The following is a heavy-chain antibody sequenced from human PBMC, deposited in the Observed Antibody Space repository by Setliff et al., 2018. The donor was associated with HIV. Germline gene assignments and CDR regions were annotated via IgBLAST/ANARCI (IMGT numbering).Heavy chain of an antibody. CDR2: ISAYNGNT. J-gene: IGHJ4*02. D-gene: IGHD3-22*01. Sequence: ASVKVSCKASGGPFTSSSIGWVRQAPGQGLEWMGWISAYNGNTNYAQKLQGRVTMTTDTSTSTSYMHLSSLRAEDTAVYFCARGGDYDSSGYYVTWGQGSLVTSPQ. V-gene: IGHV1-18*04. CDR1: GGPFTSSS. CDR3: ARGGDYDSSGYYVT.